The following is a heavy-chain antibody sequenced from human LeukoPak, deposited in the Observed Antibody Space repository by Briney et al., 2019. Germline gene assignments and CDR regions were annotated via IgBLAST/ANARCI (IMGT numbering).Heavy chain of an antibody. CDR3: ARVYYAPYFDY. V-gene: IGHV4-59*01. D-gene: IGHD3-3*01. J-gene: IGHJ4*02. CDR2: INYSGST. Sequence: SETLSLTCTVSGGSISSYYWSWIRQPPGKGLEWIGYINYSGSTKYNPSLKSRVTISVDTSKNQFSLKLSSVTAADTAVYYCARVYYAPYFDYWGQGTLVTVSS. CDR1: GGSISSYY.